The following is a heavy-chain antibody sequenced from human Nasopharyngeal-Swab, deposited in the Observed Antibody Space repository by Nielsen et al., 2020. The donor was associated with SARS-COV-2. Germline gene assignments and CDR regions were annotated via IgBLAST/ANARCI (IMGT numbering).Heavy chain of an antibody. Sequence: VRQAPGKGLEWVSVIYRGGSTYYADSVKGRFTISRDNSKNTLYLQMNSLRAEDTAVYYCAKDLKPMYYDFWSGYYTDYYYMDVWGKGTTVTVSS. V-gene: IGHV3-53*01. D-gene: IGHD3-3*01. CDR3: AKDLKPMYYDFWSGYYTDYYYMDV. CDR2: IYRGGST. J-gene: IGHJ6*03.